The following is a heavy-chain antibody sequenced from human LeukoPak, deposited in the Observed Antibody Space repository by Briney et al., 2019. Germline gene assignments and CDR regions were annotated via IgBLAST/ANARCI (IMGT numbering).Heavy chain of an antibody. CDR3: ARMSFLKQRTPPRPDDAFDI. V-gene: IGHV1-24*01. CDR2: FDPEDGET. D-gene: IGHD6-6*01. CDR1: GYTLTELS. J-gene: IGHJ3*02. Sequence: ASVNVSCKVSGYTLTELSMHWVRQAPGKGLEWMGGFDPEDGETIYAQKFQGRVTMTEDTSTDTAYMELSSLRSEDTAVYYCARMSFLKQRTPPRPDDAFDIWGQGTMITVSS.